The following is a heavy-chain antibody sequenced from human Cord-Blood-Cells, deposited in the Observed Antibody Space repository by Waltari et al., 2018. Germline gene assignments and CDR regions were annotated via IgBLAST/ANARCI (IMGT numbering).Heavy chain of an antibody. J-gene: IGHJ6*02. CDR1: GFTFSSYA. D-gene: IGHD1-26*01. CDR2: ISGSGGST. CDR3: EKDLSGSYYYYYYGMDV. V-gene: IGHV3-23*01. Sequence: EVQLLESGGGLVQPGGSLRLSCAASGFTFSSYAMSWVRQAPGKGLEWVSAISGSGGSTYYEDSVKGRFTISRDNSKNTLYLQMNSLRADDTAVYYCEKDLSGSYYYYYYGMDVWGQGTTVTVSS.